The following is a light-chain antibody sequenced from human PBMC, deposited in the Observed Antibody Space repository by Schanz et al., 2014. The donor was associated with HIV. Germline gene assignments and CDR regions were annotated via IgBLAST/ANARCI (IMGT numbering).Light chain of an antibody. CDR1: SSDVGGYNY. CDR3: SSYRSGSPLWV. J-gene: IGLJ3*02. CDR2: DVS. Sequence: HSALTQPASVSGSPGQSITISCTGTSSDVGGYNYVAWYQQHAGKAPKLMIFDVSNRPSGVSYRFSGSKSGNTASLTISGLQAEDEADYYCSSYRSGSPLWVFGGGTKLTVL. V-gene: IGLV2-14*01.